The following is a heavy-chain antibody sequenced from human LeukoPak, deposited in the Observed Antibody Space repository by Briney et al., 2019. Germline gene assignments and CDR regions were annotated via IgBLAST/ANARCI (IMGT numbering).Heavy chain of an antibody. CDR1: GFTFNNYW. J-gene: IGHJ5*02. D-gene: IGHD2-15*01. V-gene: IGHV3-74*01. CDR3: ARGSWHDGWFDP. Sequence: PGGSLRLFCAASGFTFNNYWMYWVRQAPGEGLVRVSRIGSDGSTTANADSVRGRFTISRHNTKSTLYLQMNRLRAEDTAVYFCARGSWHDGWFDPWGQGTLVTVSS. CDR2: IGSDGSTT.